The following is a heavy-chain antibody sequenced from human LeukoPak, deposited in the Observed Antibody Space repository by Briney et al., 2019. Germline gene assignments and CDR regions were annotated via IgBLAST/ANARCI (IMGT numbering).Heavy chain of an antibody. CDR3: ARAPYSSTWYLEYFDF. J-gene: IGHJ4*02. CDR2: IYYSGTT. V-gene: IGHV4-59*01. Sequence: SETLSLTCTVSGGSMSSYYWTWIRQPPGKGLEWVGYIYYSGTTKYHPSLKSRVTISLDTSKNQFSLELSSVTAADTAVYYCARAPYSSTWYLEYFDFWGEGTLVTVSS. D-gene: IGHD6-13*01. CDR1: GGSMSSYY.